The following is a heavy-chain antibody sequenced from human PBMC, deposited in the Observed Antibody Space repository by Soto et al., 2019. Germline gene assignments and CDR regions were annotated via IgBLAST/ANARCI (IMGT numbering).Heavy chain of an antibody. CDR3: VRGHWSFEL. CDR2: SRPKSSSYTT. V-gene: IGHV3-72*01. D-gene: IGHD2-8*02. CDR1: GFTLSDHY. J-gene: IGHJ3*01. Sequence: EVQLVESGGGFVQPGGSLRLSCAVSGFTLSDHYMDWVRQTPGKGLEWLDRSRPKSSSYTTEYAASVKGRFTVSRDESKDSFYLQMNSLKVEDTAVYYCVRGHWSFELWGQGTKVTVSS.